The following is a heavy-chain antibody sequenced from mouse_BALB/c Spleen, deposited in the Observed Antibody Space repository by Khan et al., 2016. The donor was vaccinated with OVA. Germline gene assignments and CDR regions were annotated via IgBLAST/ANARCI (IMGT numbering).Heavy chain of an antibody. V-gene: IGHV2-3*01. Sequence: QMQLEESGPGLVAPSQSLSITCTVSGFSLSSNGVSWVRQPTGKGLEWLGVIWGDGSTNYHSTLKSRLIISKDNSKSQVFLKLNSLQTDDTATYYCAKFTPDYYSMDYWGQGTSVTVSS. D-gene: IGHD1-1*01. CDR3: AKFTPDYYSMDY. CDR1: GFSLSSNG. J-gene: IGHJ4*01. CDR2: IWGDGST.